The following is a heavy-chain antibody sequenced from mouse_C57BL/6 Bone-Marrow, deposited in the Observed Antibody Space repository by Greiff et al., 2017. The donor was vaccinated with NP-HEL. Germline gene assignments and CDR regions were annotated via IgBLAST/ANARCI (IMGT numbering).Heavy chain of an antibody. Sequence: QVQLQQPGAELVKPGASVKLSCKASGYTFTSYWMHWVKQRPGQGLEWIGMIHPNSGSTNYNEKFKSKDTLNVDKSSSTAYMQLSSLTSEDSAVYYCARSLIYYSYYYAMDYWGQGTSVTVSS. CDR2: IHPNSGST. J-gene: IGHJ4*01. CDR3: ARSLIYYSYYYAMDY. V-gene: IGHV1-64*01. D-gene: IGHD2-1*01. CDR1: GYTFTSYW.